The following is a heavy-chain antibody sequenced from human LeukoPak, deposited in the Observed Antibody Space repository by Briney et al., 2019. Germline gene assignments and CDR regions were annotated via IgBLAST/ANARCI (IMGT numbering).Heavy chain of an antibody. V-gene: IGHV3-23*01. CDR2: ISDSGGST. D-gene: IGHD6-19*01. Sequence: GGSLRLSCAASGFTFSSYAMSWVRQAPGKGLEWVSAISDSGGSTYYADSVKGRFTISRDNSKNTLYLQMNSLRAEDTAVYYCAKAKWLSLFYAWDYWGQGTLVTVSS. J-gene: IGHJ4*02. CDR1: GFTFSSYA. CDR3: AKAKWLSLFYAWDY.